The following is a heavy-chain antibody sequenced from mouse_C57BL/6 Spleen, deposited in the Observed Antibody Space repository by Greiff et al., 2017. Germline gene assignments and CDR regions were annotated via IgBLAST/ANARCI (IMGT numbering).Heavy chain of an antibody. CDR3: AREGYDGDYYAMDY. CDR2: ISYDGSN. CDR1: GYSITSGYY. Sequence: ESGPGLVKPSQSLSLTCSVTGYSITSGYYWNWIRQFPGNKLEWMGYISYDGSNNYNPSLKNRISITRDTSKNQFFLKLNSVTTEDTATYYCAREGYDGDYYAMDYWGQGTSVTVSS. J-gene: IGHJ4*01. D-gene: IGHD2-2*01. V-gene: IGHV3-6*01.